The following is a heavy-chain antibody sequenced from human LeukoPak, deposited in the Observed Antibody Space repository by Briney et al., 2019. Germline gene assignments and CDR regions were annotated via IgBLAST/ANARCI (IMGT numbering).Heavy chain of an antibody. CDR1: GGTFSSYA. CDR3: ASLPENPGGVDV. CDR2: IIPILGIA. V-gene: IGHV1-69*04. J-gene: IGHJ6*02. Sequence: ASVKVSCKASGGTFSSYAISWVRQAPGQGLEWMGRIIPILGIANYAQKFQGRVTITADKSTSTAYMELSSLRSEDTAVYYCASLPENPGGVDVWGQGTTVTVSS.